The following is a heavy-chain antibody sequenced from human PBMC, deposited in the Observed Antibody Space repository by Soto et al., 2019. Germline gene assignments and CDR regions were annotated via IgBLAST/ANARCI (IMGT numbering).Heavy chain of an antibody. Sequence: PSETLSLTCTVSGGSISSGGYYWSWIRQPPGKGLEWIGYIYYSGSTYYNPSLKSRVTISVDTSKNQFSLKLSSVTAADTAVYYCARVDTSMGATCVSYWGQGTLVTVS. CDR3: ARVDTSMGATCVSY. D-gene: IGHD1-26*01. V-gene: IGHV4-31*03. CDR1: GGSISSGGYY. J-gene: IGHJ4*02. CDR2: IYYSGST.